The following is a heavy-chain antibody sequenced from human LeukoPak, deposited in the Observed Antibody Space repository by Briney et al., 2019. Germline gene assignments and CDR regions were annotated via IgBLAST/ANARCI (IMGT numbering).Heavy chain of an antibody. Sequence: GGSLRLSCAASGFTVSSNYMSWVRQAPGKGLEWVSVIYSGGSTYYADSVKGRFTISRDNPKNTLYLQMNSLRAEDTAVYYCARGEYQLPQGNWGQGTLVTVSS. CDR1: GFTVSSNY. D-gene: IGHD2-2*01. CDR3: ARGEYQLPQGN. V-gene: IGHV3-66*02. J-gene: IGHJ4*02. CDR2: IYSGGST.